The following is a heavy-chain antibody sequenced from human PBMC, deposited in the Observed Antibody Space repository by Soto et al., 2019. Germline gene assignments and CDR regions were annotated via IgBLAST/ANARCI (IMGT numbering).Heavy chain of an antibody. D-gene: IGHD3-3*01. CDR2: INGDGSRT. CDR3: ARGTI. J-gene: IGHJ4*02. V-gene: IGHV3-74*01. CDR1: GFTFSSYG. Sequence: EVQVVESGGGLVQPGGSLRLSWVVSGFTFSSYGRHWVRQAPGKGRVWFPWINGDGSRTEYADSVKGRFTISRDNAKNMLYLQMNSLRAEDTAVYYCARGTIRGQGTLVTVSS.